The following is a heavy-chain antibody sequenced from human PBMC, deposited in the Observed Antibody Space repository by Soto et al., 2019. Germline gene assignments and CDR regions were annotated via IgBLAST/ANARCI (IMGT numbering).Heavy chain of an antibody. V-gene: IGHV4-30-4*01. CDR3: ARGRYCLTGRCFPNWFDS. D-gene: IGHD7-27*01. CDR1: GDSISNLDYF. CDR2: IYKSATT. Sequence: QVQLLESGPGLVKPSQTLSLTCSVSGDSISNLDYFWAWIRQPPGQALEYIGYIYKSATTYYNPSFERRVALSVDTSKSQFSLNVTSVTAADPAVYFCARGRYCLTGRCFPNWFDSWGQGALVTVSS. J-gene: IGHJ5*01.